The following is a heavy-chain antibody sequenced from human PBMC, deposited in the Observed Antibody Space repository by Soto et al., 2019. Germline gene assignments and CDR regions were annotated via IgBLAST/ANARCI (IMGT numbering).Heavy chain of an antibody. Sequence: HPGGSLRLSCAASGFTFSSYGTHWVRQAPGKGLEWVAVISYDGSNKYYADSVKGRFTISRDNSKNTLYLQMNSLRAEDTAVYYCAKDLNDNWNPTVYWFDPWGQGTLVTVSS. CDR2: ISYDGSNK. CDR1: GFTFSSYG. CDR3: AKDLNDNWNPTVYWFDP. V-gene: IGHV3-30*18. D-gene: IGHD1-20*01. J-gene: IGHJ5*02.